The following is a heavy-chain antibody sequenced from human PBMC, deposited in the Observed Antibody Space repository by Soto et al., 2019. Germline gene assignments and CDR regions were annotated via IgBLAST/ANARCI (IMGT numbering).Heavy chain of an antibody. J-gene: IGHJ3*01. Sequence: GESLKISCKGSGYSFAGYWIGWVRQMPGKGLDWMGVIYPGDSDTRYSPSFHGQVTISADKSISTAYLQSSSLKASDTAMYFCARLPGVRGVFDGFNVWGQGTMVTVSS. CDR1: GYSFAGYW. D-gene: IGHD3-10*01. V-gene: IGHV5-51*01. CDR2: IYPGDSDT. CDR3: ARLPGVRGVFDGFNV.